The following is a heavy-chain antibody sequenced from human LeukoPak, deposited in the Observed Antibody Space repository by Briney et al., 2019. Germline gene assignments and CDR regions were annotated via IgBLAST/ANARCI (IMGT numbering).Heavy chain of an antibody. D-gene: IGHD1-26*01. Sequence: GASVKVSCKAAGYTVTGYYMHWGRQAPGHGGEWMGWINPNSGGTNYAQKFQGRVTMTRDTSISTAYMELSRLRSDDTAVYYCARDRWELPYYYYGMDVWGQGTTVTVSS. V-gene: IGHV1-2*02. CDR1: GYTVTGYY. CDR3: ARDRWELPYYYYGMDV. J-gene: IGHJ6*02. CDR2: INPNSGGT.